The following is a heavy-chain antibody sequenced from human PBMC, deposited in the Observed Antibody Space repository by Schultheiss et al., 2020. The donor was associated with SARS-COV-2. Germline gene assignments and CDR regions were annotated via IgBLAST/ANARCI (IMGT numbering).Heavy chain of an antibody. V-gene: IGHV3-21*01. Sequence: GGSLRLSCAASGFTFDDYAMHWVRQAPGKGLEWVSSISSSSSYIYYADSVKGRLTVSRDNAKNALYLEISSLRGEDTAVYYCARYAAAMMYMDVWGKGTTVTVSS. J-gene: IGHJ6*03. D-gene: IGHD2-2*01. CDR1: GFTFDDYA. CDR3: ARYAAAMMYMDV. CDR2: ISSSSSYI.